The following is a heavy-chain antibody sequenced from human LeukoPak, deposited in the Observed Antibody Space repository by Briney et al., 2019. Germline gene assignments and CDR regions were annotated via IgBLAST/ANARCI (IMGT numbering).Heavy chain of an antibody. V-gene: IGHV3-30*18. Sequence: GGSLRLSCAASGFTFSSYGMHWVRQAPGKGLEWVAVISYDGSNKYYADSVKGRFTISRDNSKNTLYLQMNSLRAEDTAVYYCAKDLNNWKVTGGIDYWGQGTLVTVSS. J-gene: IGHJ4*02. CDR2: ISYDGSNK. D-gene: IGHD1-20*01. CDR1: GFTFSSYG. CDR3: AKDLNNWKVTGGIDY.